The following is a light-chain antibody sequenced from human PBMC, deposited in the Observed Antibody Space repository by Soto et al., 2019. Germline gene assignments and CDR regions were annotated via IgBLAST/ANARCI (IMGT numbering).Light chain of an antibody. CDR2: DAS. Sequence: EIVLTQSPATLSLSPGERAILSCRASQSVSTYLAWYQQKPGQAPRLLIFDASNRATGIPARFSGSGSGTDFTLTISRLEPEDFAVYFCHQYATSPYTFGLGTKVDIK. CDR3: HQYATSPYT. CDR1: QSVSTY. J-gene: IGKJ2*01. V-gene: IGKV3-11*01.